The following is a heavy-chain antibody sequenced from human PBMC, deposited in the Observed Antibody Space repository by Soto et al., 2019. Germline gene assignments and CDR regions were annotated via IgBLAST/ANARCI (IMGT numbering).Heavy chain of an antibody. CDR2: MYYTGST. Sequence: SETLSLTCNVSGGSISSSNYYWGWIRQPPGKGLEWIGSMYYTGSTNYNPSLKSRVTMSVDTSKSHFSLKVKSVTAADTAVYYCARQKWSSGGSCYDQWGQGALVTVSS. D-gene: IGHD2-15*01. CDR1: GGSISSSNYY. V-gene: IGHV4-39*02. J-gene: IGHJ5*02. CDR3: ARQKWSSGGSCYDQ.